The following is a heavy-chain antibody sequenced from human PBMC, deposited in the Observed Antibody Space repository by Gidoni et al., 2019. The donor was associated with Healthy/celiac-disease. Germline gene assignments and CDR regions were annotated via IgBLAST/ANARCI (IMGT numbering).Heavy chain of an antibody. CDR2: IKSKTDGGTT. J-gene: IGHJ3*02. Sequence: EVQLVESGGGLVKPGGSLRLSCAASGFTFSNAWMNWVRQAPGKGLEWVGRIKSKTDGGTTDYAAPVKGRFTISRDDSKNTLYLQMNSLKTEDTAVYYCTSMIVHRAGIDDIWGQGTMVTVSS. CDR1: GFTFSNAW. CDR3: TSMIVHRAGIDDI. D-gene: IGHD3-22*01. V-gene: IGHV3-15*07.